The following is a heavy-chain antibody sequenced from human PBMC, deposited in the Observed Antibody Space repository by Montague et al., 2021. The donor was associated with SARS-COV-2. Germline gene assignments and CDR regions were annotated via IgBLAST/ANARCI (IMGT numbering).Heavy chain of an antibody. CDR2: ISTSAYTT. CDR3: TRDYRSIVGDGLDI. V-gene: IGHV3-48*03. CDR1: GFTFSNYD. D-gene: IGHD3-16*02. J-gene: IGHJ3*02. Sequence: SLRLSCAASGFTFSNYDMNWVRQAPGKGPEWISYISTSAYTTSYAGSVKGRFTISRDNGKNSLYLQMNSLRVEDTAVYYCTRDYRSIVGDGLDIWGQGPKVTVPS.